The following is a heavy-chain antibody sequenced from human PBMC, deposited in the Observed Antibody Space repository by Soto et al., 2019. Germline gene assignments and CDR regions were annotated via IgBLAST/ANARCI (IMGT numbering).Heavy chain of an antibody. CDR2: IKSKTDGGTT. CDR3: TTDPEYYDFWSGYYGADYYYGMDV. CDR1: GFTFSNAW. J-gene: IGHJ6*02. V-gene: IGHV3-15*01. Sequence: GGSLRLSCAASGFTFSNAWMSWVRQAPGKGLEWVGRIKSKTDGGTTDYAAPVKGRFTISRDDSKNTLYLQMNSLKTEDTAVYYCTTDPEYYDFWSGYYGADYYYGMDVWGQGTTVTVSS. D-gene: IGHD3-3*01.